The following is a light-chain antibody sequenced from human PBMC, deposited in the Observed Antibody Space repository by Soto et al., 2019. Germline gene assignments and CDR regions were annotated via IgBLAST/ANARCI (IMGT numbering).Light chain of an antibody. Sequence: DLQMTQSPSSLSASVGDRVTISCRASQGINNFLAWFQQKPGKAPKALIFDASSLQGDVPSRFSGSGSGTDFTLTISSLQPEDFATYYCQHYNTYPITFGQGTRLEIK. J-gene: IGKJ5*01. CDR3: QHYNTYPIT. CDR2: DAS. V-gene: IGKV1-16*01. CDR1: QGINNF.